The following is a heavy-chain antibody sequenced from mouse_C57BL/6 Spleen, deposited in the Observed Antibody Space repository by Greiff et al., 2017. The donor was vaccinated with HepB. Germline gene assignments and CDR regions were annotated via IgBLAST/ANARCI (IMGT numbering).Heavy chain of an antibody. Sequence: QVQLQQSGAELVKPGASVKMSCKASGYAFSSYWMNWVKQRPGKGLEWIGQFYPGDGDTKYNGKFKGKATLTAEKSSSTAYMQLSSLTSEDSAVYYCCRRNLTGTYDALDYWGQGTSVTVSS. CDR3: CRRNLTGTYDALDY. V-gene: IGHV1-80*01. D-gene: IGHD4-1*01. J-gene: IGHJ4*01. CDR1: GYAFSSYW. CDR2: FYPGDGDT.